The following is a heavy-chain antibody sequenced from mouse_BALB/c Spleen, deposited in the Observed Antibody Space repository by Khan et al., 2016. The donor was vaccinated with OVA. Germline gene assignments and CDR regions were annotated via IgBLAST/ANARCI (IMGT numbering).Heavy chain of an antibody. Sequence: EVQLQESGPGLVKPSQSLSLTCSVTGYSITSVYFWNWIRQFPGNKLEWMGYIRYDGDYNYNPSLKNRIPIIRDTSKNQFFLRLNSVTPEDTATYYCARGGSSGPAWFTSWGQGTLLTVSA. D-gene: IGHD3-1*01. V-gene: IGHV3-6*02. CDR3: ARGGSSGPAWFTS. J-gene: IGHJ3*01. CDR1: GYSITSVYF. CDR2: IRYDGDY.